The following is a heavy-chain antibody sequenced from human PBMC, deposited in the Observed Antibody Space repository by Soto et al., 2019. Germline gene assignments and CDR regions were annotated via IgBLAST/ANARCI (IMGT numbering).Heavy chain of an antibody. CDR2: IIPISGTA. CDR1: GGTFSSYA. Sequence: QVQLVQSGAEVKKPGSSVKVSCKASGGTFSSYAISWVRQAHGQGLEWMGGIIPISGTANYAQKFQGSVTITADESTNMELSSLRSEDTAVYYCARSQGSSTSLEIYYYYYYGMDVWGQGTTVTVSS. D-gene: IGHD2-2*01. V-gene: IGHV1-69*01. J-gene: IGHJ6*02. CDR3: ARSQGSSTSLEIYYYYYYGMDV.